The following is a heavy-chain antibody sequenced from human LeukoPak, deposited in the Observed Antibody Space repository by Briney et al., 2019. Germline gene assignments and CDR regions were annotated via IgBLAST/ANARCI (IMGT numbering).Heavy chain of an antibody. D-gene: IGHD5-18*01. CDR3: GRDPKLGIRGYTYGYIDY. CDR2: INTNTGNP. V-gene: IGHV7-4-1*02. Sequence: GASVKVSCKTSGYTFTSYAISWVRQAPGQGLEWMGSINTNTGNPTYAQGFTGRYAFSLDTSVSTAYLQISGLQADDTAVYYCGRDPKLGIRGYTYGYIDYWGQGTLVTVSS. J-gene: IGHJ4*02. CDR1: GYTFTSYA.